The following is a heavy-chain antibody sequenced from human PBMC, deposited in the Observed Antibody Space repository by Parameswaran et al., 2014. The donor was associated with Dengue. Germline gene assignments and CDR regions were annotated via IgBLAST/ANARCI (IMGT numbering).Heavy chain of an antibody. V-gene: IGHV4-59*08. CDR2: IYYSGST. Sequence: RWIRQPPGKGLEWIGYIYYSGSTNYNPSLKSRVTISVDTSKNQFSLKLSSVTAADTAVYYCARLRYYSFYFDYWGQGTLVTVSS. CDR3: ARLRYYSFYFDY. D-gene: IGHD3-22*01. J-gene: IGHJ4*02.